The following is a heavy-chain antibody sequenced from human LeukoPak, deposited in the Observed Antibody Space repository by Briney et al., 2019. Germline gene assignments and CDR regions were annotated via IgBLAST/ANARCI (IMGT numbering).Heavy chain of an antibody. CDR2: IIPIFGTA. CDR1: GYTFTGYY. J-gene: IGHJ4*02. CDR3: ATHELVLKWFGELNY. Sequence: ASVKVSCKASGYTFTGYYLHWVRQAPGQGLEWMGGIIPIFGTANYAQKFQGRVTITADKSTSTAYMELSSLRSEDTAVYYCATHELVLKWFGELNYWGQGTLVTVSS. D-gene: IGHD3-10*01. V-gene: IGHV1-69*06.